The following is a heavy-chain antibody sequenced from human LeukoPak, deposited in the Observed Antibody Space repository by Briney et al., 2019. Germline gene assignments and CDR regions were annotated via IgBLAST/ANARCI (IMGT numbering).Heavy chain of an antibody. V-gene: IGHV1-8*01. CDR2: MNPNSGNT. D-gene: IGHD3-10*01. Sequence: ASVKVSCKASGYTFTSYDINWVRQATGQGLEWMGWMNPNSGNTGYAQKFQGRVTMTRNTSISTAYMELSSLRSEDTAVYYCARGVDLADYYGSGYWGQGTLVTVPS. CDR3: ARGVDLADYYGSGY. CDR1: GYTFTSYD. J-gene: IGHJ4*02.